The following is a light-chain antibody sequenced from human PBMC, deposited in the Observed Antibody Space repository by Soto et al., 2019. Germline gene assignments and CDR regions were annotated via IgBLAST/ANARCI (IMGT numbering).Light chain of an antibody. CDR2: GAS. J-gene: IGKJ5*01. CDR1: QSLITRY. V-gene: IGKV3-20*01. Sequence: EIVLTQSPGTVSLFPGERATLSCRASQSLITRYLAWYQQKPGQAPRLLIYGASSRATGIPDRFSGSGSGTDFTLTISRLEPEDFAVYSCPQYGTSPTFGQGTRLEIK. CDR3: PQYGTSPT.